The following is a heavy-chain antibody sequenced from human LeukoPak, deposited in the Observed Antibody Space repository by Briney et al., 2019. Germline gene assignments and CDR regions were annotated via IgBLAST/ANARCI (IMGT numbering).Heavy chain of an antibody. Sequence: ASVKVSCKASGYSFTAFYIHWVRQAPGQGLEWMGWIHPRSGETNYAYKFRGRVTMTRDTSISTTYMDLGSLGSDDTAVYYCARDGDYGTGSYYRGFFDYGGQGPLVTVPS. CDR2: IHPRSGET. V-gene: IGHV1-2*07. CDR1: GYSFTAFY. J-gene: IGHJ4*02. CDR3: ARDGDYGTGSYYRGFFDY. D-gene: IGHD3-10*01.